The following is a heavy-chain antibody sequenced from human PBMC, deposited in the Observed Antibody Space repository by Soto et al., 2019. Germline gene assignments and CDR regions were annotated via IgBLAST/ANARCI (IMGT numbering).Heavy chain of an antibody. CDR3: ARAIMITFGGPRDPDAFDI. CDR1: GFSLSNARMG. D-gene: IGHD3-16*01. Sequence: QVTLKESGPVLVKPTETLTLTCTVSGFSLSNARMGVSWIRQPPGKALEWLAHIFSNDEKSYSTSLKSRLTIPKDTXXSXVXXTMTNMDPVDTATYSCARAIMITFGGPRDPDAFDIWGQGTMVTVSS. CDR2: IFSNDEK. J-gene: IGHJ3*02. V-gene: IGHV2-26*01.